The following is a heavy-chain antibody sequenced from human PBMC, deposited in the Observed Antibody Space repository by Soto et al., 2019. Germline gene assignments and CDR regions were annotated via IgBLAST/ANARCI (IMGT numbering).Heavy chain of an antibody. CDR2: ISYDGSNK. CDR3: AKSLAAAGYYFDY. CDR1: GFTFSSYG. D-gene: IGHD6-13*01. Sequence: QVQLVESGGGVVQPGRSLRLSCAASGFTFSSYGMHWVRQAPGKGLEWVAVISYDGSNKYYADSVKGRFTISRDNSKNTLYLQMNSLRAEDTAVYYCAKSLAAAGYYFDYWGQGTLVTVSS. V-gene: IGHV3-30*18. J-gene: IGHJ4*02.